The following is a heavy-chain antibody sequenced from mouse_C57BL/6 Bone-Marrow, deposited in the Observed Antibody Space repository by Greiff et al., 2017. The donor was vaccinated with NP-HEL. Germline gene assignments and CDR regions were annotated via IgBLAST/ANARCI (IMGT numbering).Heavy chain of an antibody. Sequence: EVKLQESGAELVRPGASVKLSCTASGFNIKDDYMHWVKQRPEQGLEWIGWIDPENGGTNYDSKFKGKATMTADTSSNTAYLQLSSLTSEDTAVYYCTPLLWVRTVYWGQGTSVTVSS. V-gene: IGHV14-4*01. CDR3: TPLLWVRTVY. CDR2: IDPENGGT. D-gene: IGHD2-2*01. CDR1: GFNIKDDY. J-gene: IGHJ4*01.